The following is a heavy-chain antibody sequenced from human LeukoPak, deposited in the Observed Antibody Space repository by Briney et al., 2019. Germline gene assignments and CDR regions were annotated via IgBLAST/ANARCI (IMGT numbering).Heavy chain of an antibody. V-gene: IGHV4-4*07. J-gene: IGHJ5*02. Sequence: SETLSLTCTVSGGSISSYYWSWIRQPAGKGLEWIGRIYTSGSTNYNPSLKSRVTMSVDTSKNQFSLKLSSVTAADTAVYYCARQQGSTVTTYWFDPWGQGTLVTLSS. CDR1: GGSISSYY. CDR2: IYTSGST. CDR3: ARQQGSTVTTYWFDP. D-gene: IGHD4-11*01.